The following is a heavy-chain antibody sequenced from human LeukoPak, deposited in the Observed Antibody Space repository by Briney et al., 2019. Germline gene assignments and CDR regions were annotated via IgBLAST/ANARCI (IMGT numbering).Heavy chain of an antibody. CDR1: GFTFSSYE. CDR3: ARVVNVVWGHGAFDI. CDR2: ISSSGSPI. V-gene: IGHV3-48*03. J-gene: IGHJ3*02. D-gene: IGHD3-16*01. Sequence: GGSLRLSCAASGFTFSSYEMNWVRQAPGKGLECVSYISSSGSPIYYADSVKGRFTVSRDNAKNSLYLQMNSLRAEDTAVYYCARVVNVVWGHGAFDIWGQGTMVTVSS.